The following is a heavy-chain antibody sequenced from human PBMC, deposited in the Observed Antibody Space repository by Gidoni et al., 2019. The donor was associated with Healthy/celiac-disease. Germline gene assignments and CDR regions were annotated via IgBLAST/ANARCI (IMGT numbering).Heavy chain of an antibody. V-gene: IGHV3-21*01. CDR3: ARDRVAAAGTSRERHWYFDL. CDR2: ISSSSSYI. CDR1: GFTFSSYS. D-gene: IGHD6-13*01. Sequence: EVQLVESGGGLVKPGWSLRLSCPASGFTFSSYSMYWVRQAPGKGLEWVSSISSSSSYIYYADSVKGRFTISRDNAKNSLYLQMNSLRAEDTAVYYCARDRVAAAGTSRERHWYFDLWGRGTLVTVSS. J-gene: IGHJ2*01.